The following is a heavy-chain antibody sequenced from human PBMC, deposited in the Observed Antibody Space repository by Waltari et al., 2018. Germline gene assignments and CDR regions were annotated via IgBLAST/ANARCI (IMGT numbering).Heavy chain of an antibody. J-gene: IGHJ2*01. V-gene: IGHV4-4*09. CDR1: GGSISSYY. D-gene: IGHD6-13*01. Sequence: QVQLQESGPGLVKPSETLSLTCTVSGGSISSYYWSWNRQPPGKGLEWIGYIYTSGSTNYNPSLKSRVTISVDTSKNQFSLKLSSVTAADTAVYYCARAEQQLVPYWYFDLWGRGTLVTVSS. CDR2: IYTSGST. CDR3: ARAEQQLVPYWYFDL.